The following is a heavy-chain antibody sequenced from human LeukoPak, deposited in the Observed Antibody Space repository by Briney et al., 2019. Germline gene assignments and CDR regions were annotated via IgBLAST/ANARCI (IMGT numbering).Heavy chain of an antibody. CDR2: IYYSGST. CDR3: ARHVFVEDYDFWSGYSAYGMDV. CDR1: GGSISSYY. J-gene: IGHJ6*02. V-gene: IGHV4-59*08. Sequence: SETLSLTCTVSGGSISSYYWSWIRQPPGKGLERIGYIYYSGSTNYNPSLKSRVTISVDTSKNQFSLKLSSVTAADTAVYYCARHVFVEDYDFWSGYSAYGMDVWGQGTTVTVSS. D-gene: IGHD3-3*01.